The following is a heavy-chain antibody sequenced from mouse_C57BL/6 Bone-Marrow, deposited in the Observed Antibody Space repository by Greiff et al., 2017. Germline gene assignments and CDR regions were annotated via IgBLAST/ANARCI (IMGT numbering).Heavy chain of an antibody. D-gene: IGHD2-4*01. CDR2: ISSGSSTI. Sequence: EVKLVESGGGLVKPGGSLKLSCAASGFTFSDYGMHWVRQAPEKGLEWVAYISSGSSTIYYADTVKGRFTISRDNAKNTLFLQMTSLRSEDTAMYYCAKEGYDYDEAWFAYWGQGTLVTVSA. J-gene: IGHJ3*01. CDR1: GFTFSDYG. CDR3: AKEGYDYDEAWFAY. V-gene: IGHV5-17*01.